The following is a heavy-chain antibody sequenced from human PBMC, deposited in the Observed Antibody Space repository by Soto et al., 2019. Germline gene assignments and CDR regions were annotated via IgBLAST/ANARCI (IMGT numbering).Heavy chain of an antibody. J-gene: IGHJ6*02. CDR1: GSAITRYY. Sequence: QVDLVQSGAEVKKPGASVTISCKASGSAITRYYIHWVRQAPGRGLEWMGIINPGGGSASYAQKFPDRVTIDKDTSTGTLYMDLRSLRTEDTALYYCARDTSGWSLNGLDVWGQGTTVNVSS. D-gene: IGHD6-19*01. CDR2: INPGGGSA. CDR3: ARDTSGWSLNGLDV. V-gene: IGHV1-46*01.